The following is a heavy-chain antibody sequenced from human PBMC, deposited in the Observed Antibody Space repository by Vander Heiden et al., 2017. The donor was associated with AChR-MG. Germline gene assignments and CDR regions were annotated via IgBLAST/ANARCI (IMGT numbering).Heavy chain of an antibody. D-gene: IGHD2-2*01. V-gene: IGHV3-48*03. Sequence: EVQLLESGGGLVQPGGSLILACAGSGFTFSRYEMKWVRQAPGKGLEWVSYISSSGSTIYYADSVKGRFTISRDNAKNSLYLQMNSLRAEDTAVYYCARDREKNVVVPAVFDYWGQGTLVTVSS. CDR1: GFTFSRYE. CDR2: ISSSGSTI. CDR3: ARDREKNVVVPAVFDY. J-gene: IGHJ4*02.